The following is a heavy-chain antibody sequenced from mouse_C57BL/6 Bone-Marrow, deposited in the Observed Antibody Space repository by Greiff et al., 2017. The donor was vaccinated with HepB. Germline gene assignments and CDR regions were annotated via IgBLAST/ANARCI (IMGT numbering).Heavy chain of an antibody. CDR3: ARAIYYEAYYFDY. CDR1: GYSITSGYY. D-gene: IGHD2-4*01. Sequence: ESGPGLVKPSQSLSLTCSVTGYSITSGYYWNWIRQFPGNKLEWMGYISYDGSNNYNPSLKNRITITRDTSKNQFFLKLNSVTTEDTATYYCARAIYYEAYYFDYWGQGTTLTVSS. CDR2: ISYDGSN. J-gene: IGHJ2*01. V-gene: IGHV3-6*01.